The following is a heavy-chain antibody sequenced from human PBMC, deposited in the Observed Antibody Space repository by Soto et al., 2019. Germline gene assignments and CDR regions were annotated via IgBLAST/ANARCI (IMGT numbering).Heavy chain of an antibody. CDR1: GFTFSSYA. J-gene: IGHJ4*02. CDR3: AKDQRDVVRGPTDY. CDR2: ISGSGGST. Sequence: PGGSLRLSCAASGFTFSSYAMSWVRQAPGKGLEWVSAISGSGGSTYYADSVKGRFTISRDNSKNTLYLQMNSLRAEDTAVYYCAKDQRDVVRGPTDYWGQGTLVTVSS. D-gene: IGHD3-10*01. V-gene: IGHV3-23*01.